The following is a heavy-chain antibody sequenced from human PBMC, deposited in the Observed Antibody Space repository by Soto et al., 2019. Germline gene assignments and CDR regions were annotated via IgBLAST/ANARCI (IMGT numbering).Heavy chain of an antibody. J-gene: IGHJ2*01. CDR2: INHSGST. V-gene: IGHV4-34*01. D-gene: IGHD2-21*02. Sequence: QVQLQQWGAGLLKPSETLSLTCAVYGGSFSGYYWSWIRQPPGKGLEWIGEINHSGSTNYNPSLKGRVTISVDTSKNQFSLKLSSVTAADTAVYYCARGRHIVVVTAARYFDLWGRGTLVTVSS. CDR1: GGSFSGYY. CDR3: ARGRHIVVVTAARYFDL.